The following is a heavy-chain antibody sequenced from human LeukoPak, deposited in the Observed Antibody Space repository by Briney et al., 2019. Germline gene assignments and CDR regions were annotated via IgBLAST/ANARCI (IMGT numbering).Heavy chain of an antibody. CDR2: FDPEDGET. CDR3: ATGRYYDSSGYYYFDY. Sequence: ASVKVSCKVSGYTLTELSMHWVRQAPGKGLEWMGGFDPEDGETIYAQKFQGRVTMTEDTSTGTAYMELSSLRSEDTAVYYCATGRYYDSSGYYYFDYWGQGTLVTVSS. V-gene: IGHV1-24*01. CDR1: GYTLTELS. D-gene: IGHD3-22*01. J-gene: IGHJ4*02.